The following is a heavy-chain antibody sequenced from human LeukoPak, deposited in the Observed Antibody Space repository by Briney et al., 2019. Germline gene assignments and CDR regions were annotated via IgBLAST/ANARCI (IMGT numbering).Heavy chain of an antibody. J-gene: IGHJ4*02. CDR2: ISYDGSNK. V-gene: IGHV3-30-3*01. CDR3: ARYETTFIVVVTAALDY. D-gene: IGHD2-21*02. Sequence: PGGSLRLSCAASGFTFSSYAMHWVRQAPGKGPEWVAVISYDGSNKYYADSVKGRFTISRDNSKNTLYLQMNSLRAEDTAVYYCARYETTFIVVVTAALDYWGQGTLVTVSS. CDR1: GFTFSSYA.